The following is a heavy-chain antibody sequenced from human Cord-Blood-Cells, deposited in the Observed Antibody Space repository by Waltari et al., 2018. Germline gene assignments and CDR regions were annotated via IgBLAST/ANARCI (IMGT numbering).Heavy chain of an antibody. CDR1: GGTFSSYA. J-gene: IGHJ5*02. V-gene: IGHV1-69*01. Sequence: QVQLVQSGAEVKKPGSSVKVSCKASGGTFSSYAISWVRQAPGHGLEWMGGIIPIFGTANYAQKFQGRVTIPGDESTSTAYMELSSLRSEDTAVYYCASGPPYYYDSSGYSHWFDPWGQGTLVTVSS. CDR3: ASGPPYYYDSSGYSHWFDP. CDR2: IIPIFGTA. D-gene: IGHD3-22*01.